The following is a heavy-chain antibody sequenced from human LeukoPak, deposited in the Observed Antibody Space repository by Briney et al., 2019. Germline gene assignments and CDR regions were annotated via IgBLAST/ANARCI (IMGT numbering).Heavy chain of an antibody. J-gene: IGHJ4*02. Sequence: GGSLRLSCAASGFTFDDYGMTWVRQAPGKGLEWVSAISSSGDSTYYADSVKGRFTISRDNSKNTLFLQMNSLSAEDTALYFCAKGGSSSWYSFDYWGQGTLVTVSS. CDR1: GFTFDDYG. D-gene: IGHD6-13*01. CDR3: AKGGSSSWYSFDY. V-gene: IGHV3-23*01. CDR2: ISSSGDST.